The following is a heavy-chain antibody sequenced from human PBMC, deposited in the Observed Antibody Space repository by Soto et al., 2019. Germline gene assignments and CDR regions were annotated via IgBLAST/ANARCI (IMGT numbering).Heavy chain of an antibody. CDR2: IYYSGST. CDR3: ARHPLNEWLAL. D-gene: IGHD6-19*01. V-gene: IGHV4-39*01. Sequence: SETLSLTCTVSGGSISSYYWSWIRQPPGKGLEWIGSIYYSGSTYYNPSLKSRVTISVDTSKNQFSLKLSSMTAADTAVYYCARHPLNEWLALWGQGTLVTVSS. CDR1: GGSISSYY. J-gene: IGHJ4*02.